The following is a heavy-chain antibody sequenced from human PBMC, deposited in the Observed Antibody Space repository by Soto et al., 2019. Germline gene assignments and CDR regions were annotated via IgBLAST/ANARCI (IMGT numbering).Heavy chain of an antibody. Sequence: QVQLVQSGAEVKKPGSSVKVSCKASGGTFSSYAISWVRQAPGQGIEWMGGIIPIFGTANYAQKLQGRVTITADESTSTAYVELISLRSEDTAVYYCARGFLQGYYDSSGYQSDYWGQGTLVTVSS. V-gene: IGHV1-69*01. D-gene: IGHD3-22*01. CDR3: ARGFLQGYYDSSGYQSDY. J-gene: IGHJ4*02. CDR2: IIPIFGTA. CDR1: GGTFSSYA.